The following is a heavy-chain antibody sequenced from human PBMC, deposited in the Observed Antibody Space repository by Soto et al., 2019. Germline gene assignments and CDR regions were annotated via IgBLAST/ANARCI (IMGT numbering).Heavy chain of an antibody. D-gene: IGHD5-18*01. J-gene: IGHJ3*02. CDR1: GFSFSTYA. Sequence: EAQLLESGGGLVQPGGSLRLSCAASGFSFSTYAMSWVRQAPGKGLEWVSAISDRGINTYFADSVKGRFTISRDNSKNTLHLQMNSLRAEDTAVYYCAKEIGEYSYGYNAFDIWGQGTMVTVSS. CDR3: AKEIGEYSYGYNAFDI. CDR2: ISDRGINT. V-gene: IGHV3-23*01.